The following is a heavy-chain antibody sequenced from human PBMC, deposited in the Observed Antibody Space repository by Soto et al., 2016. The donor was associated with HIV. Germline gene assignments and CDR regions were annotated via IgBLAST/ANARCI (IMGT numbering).Heavy chain of an antibody. CDR1: GYSISNDYY. D-gene: IGHD3-3*01. V-gene: IGHV4-38-2*02. CDR2: IFRSGSA. CDR3: AREQWLWNGYSS. J-gene: IGHJ4*02. Sequence: QVQLQESGPGLVKPSETLSLTCTVSGYSISNDYYWGWIRQPPGKGLEWIGSIFRSGSAYYNPSLKSRVTISMDMSKNQFSLRLSSVTAADMAVYYCAREQWLWNGYSSWGQGTLVTVSS.